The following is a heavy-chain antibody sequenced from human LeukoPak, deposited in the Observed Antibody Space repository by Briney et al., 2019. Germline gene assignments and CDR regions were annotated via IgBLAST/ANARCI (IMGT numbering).Heavy chain of an antibody. V-gene: IGHV1-3*01. D-gene: IGHD6-13*01. Sequence: GASVKVSCKASGYTFTSYAMHWVRQAPGQRLEWMGWINAGNGNTKYSQKFQGRVTITRDTSASTAYKELSSLRSEDTAVYYCARGVGIAAAEGIFDIWGQGTMVTVSS. J-gene: IGHJ3*02. CDR3: ARGVGIAAAEGIFDI. CDR1: GYTFTSYA. CDR2: INAGNGNT.